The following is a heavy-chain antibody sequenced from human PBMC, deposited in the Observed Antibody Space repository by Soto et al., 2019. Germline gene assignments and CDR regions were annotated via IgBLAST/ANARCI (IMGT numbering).Heavy chain of an antibody. Sequence: PGESLKISCKGSGYSFTSYWIGWVRQMPGKGLEWMGIIYPGDSDTRHSPSFQGQVTISADKSISTAYLQWSSLKASDTAMYYCAILAYYYDSSGYPDAFDIWGQGTMVTVSS. CDR1: GYSFTSYW. CDR2: IYPGDSDT. D-gene: IGHD3-22*01. V-gene: IGHV5-51*01. J-gene: IGHJ3*02. CDR3: AILAYYYDSSGYPDAFDI.